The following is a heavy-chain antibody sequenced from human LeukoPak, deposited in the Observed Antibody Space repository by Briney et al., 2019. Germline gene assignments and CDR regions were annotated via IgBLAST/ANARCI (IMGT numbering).Heavy chain of an antibody. Sequence: GGSLRLSCAASGFTFSSYAMTWVGQAPGKGLAWVSSISKSDGSTYYADSVKGRFTISRDNSKNTVYLHMDSLRVEDTAIYYCARGALIPDFRGQGTLVTVSS. J-gene: IGHJ4*02. D-gene: IGHD2-21*01. CDR1: GFTFSSYA. V-gene: IGHV3-23*01. CDR2: ISKSDGST. CDR3: ARGALIPDF.